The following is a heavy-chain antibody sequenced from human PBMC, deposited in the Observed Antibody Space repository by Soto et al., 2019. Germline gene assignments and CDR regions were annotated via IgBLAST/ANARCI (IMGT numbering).Heavy chain of an antibody. V-gene: IGHV3-72*01. Sequence: VGSLRLSCTGSGFNLNDHYIDWVRQAPGKGLEWVGRSRDKPQAYSTTYAASEKGRFTASRDESKNSAYLQMNSLKTEDTAVYYCVRATYFSDSSGYTRCLDSWGQGTLVTVS. CDR2: SRDKPQAYST. CDR1: GFNLNDHY. D-gene: IGHD3-22*01. J-gene: IGHJ4*02. CDR3: VRATYFSDSSGYTRCLDS.